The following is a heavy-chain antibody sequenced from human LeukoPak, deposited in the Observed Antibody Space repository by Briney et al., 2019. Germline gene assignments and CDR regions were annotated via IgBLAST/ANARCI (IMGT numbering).Heavy chain of an antibody. CDR2: ISSDGSSA. D-gene: IGHD3-22*01. J-gene: IGHJ4*02. CDR1: GFTFSSYG. V-gene: IGHV3-30*18. CDR3: TKEVYHDSSAYSDY. Sequence: GGSLRLSCAASGFTFSSYGVHWVRQAPGKGLEWVAVISSDGSSAYYADSVKGRFTISRDNSKNTLYLQMNSLRTEDTAVYYCTKEVYHDSSAYSDYWGQGTLVTVSS.